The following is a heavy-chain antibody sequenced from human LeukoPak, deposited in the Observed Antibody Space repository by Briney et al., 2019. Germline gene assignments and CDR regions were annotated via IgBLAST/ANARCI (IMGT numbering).Heavy chain of an antibody. CDR3: ARAPYGSPDY. CDR1: GGSNSSGGYS. J-gene: IGHJ4*02. CDR2: IYHSGST. D-gene: IGHD3-10*01. Sequence: SETLSLTCAVSGGSNSSGGYSWSWIRQPPGKGLEWIGYIYHSGSTYYNPSLKSRVTISVDTSKNQFSLKLSSVTAADTAVYYCARAPYGSPDYWGQGTLVTVSS. V-gene: IGHV4-30-2*01.